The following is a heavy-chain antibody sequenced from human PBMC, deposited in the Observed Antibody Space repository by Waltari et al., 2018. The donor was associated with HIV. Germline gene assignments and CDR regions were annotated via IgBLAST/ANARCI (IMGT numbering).Heavy chain of an antibody. Sequence: EVQLVESGGGLVQPGRSLRLSCTASGFTFGDYAMNWVRQAPGKGLEWVGFIRSKHYGGTTEYAASVRGRFAISRDDSKSIVYLQMTSLKTDDTAVYYCTRASSSDIVVVTTGGWFDPWGQGTLVTVSS. V-gene: IGHV3-49*04. D-gene: IGHD2-15*01. CDR2: IRSKHYGGTT. CDR1: GFTFGDYA. J-gene: IGHJ5*02. CDR3: TRASSSDIVVVTTGGWFDP.